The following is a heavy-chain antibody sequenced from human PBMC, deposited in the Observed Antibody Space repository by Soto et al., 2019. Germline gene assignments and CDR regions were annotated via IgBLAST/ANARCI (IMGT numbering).Heavy chain of an antibody. V-gene: IGHV4-38-2*02. CDR3: ARVAFGPIDY. D-gene: IGHD3-16*01. CDR2: MYHSGTT. Sequence: PSETLSLTCTVSNYSISSGYYWGWIRQSPGEGLEWIVGMYHSGTTYYNPSLKSRVTISIDTSKNQFSLKLTSVTSADTAVYFCARVAFGPIDYWGQGTLVTVSS. J-gene: IGHJ4*02. CDR1: NYSISSGYY.